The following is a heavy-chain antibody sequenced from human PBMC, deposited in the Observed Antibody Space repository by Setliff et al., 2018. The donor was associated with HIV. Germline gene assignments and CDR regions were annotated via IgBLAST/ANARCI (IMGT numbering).Heavy chain of an antibody. D-gene: IGHD3-10*01. CDR2: IYTSGSA. V-gene: IGHV4-61*02. J-gene: IGHJ6*02. CDR3: ARDFTLVRGVISRYYYYGMDV. Sequence: SETLSLTCTVSGGSISSGDYYWSWIRQPAGKGLEWIGRIYTSGSANYNPSLKSRVTISVDTSKNQFSLKLSSVTAADTAVYYCARDFTLVRGVISRYYYYGMDVWGQGTTVTVSS. CDR1: GGSISSGDYY.